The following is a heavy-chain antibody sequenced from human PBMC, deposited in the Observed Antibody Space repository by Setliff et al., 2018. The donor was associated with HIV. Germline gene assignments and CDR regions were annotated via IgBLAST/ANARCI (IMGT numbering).Heavy chain of an antibody. Sequence: SVKVSCKASGGTFSRNPISWVRQAPGQGLEWMGEITPIFGTTKYAQKFQGRVTITADESRTTAYLDLNSLRSEDTAVYYCATAGEMATIGYSYYYMGVWGKGTTVTVSS. CDR3: ATAGEMATIGYSYYYMGV. J-gene: IGHJ6*03. D-gene: IGHD3-10*01. CDR2: ITPIFGTT. V-gene: IGHV1-69*13. CDR1: GGTFSRNP.